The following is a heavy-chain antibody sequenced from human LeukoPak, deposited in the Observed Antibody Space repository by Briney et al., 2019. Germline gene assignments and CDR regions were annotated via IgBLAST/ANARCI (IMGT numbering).Heavy chain of an antibody. V-gene: IGHV4-4*07. Sequence: PSETLSLTCTVSGVSISSYYWNWLRQPAGKGLEWIGRIYTSGSTNFNPSLKSRVTMSVDTSKNHFSLKLSSVTAADTAVYYCARGGVVTQPGYFQHWGQGTLVTVSS. D-gene: IGHD3-3*01. CDR2: IYTSGST. J-gene: IGHJ1*01. CDR1: GVSISSYY. CDR3: ARGGVVTQPGYFQH.